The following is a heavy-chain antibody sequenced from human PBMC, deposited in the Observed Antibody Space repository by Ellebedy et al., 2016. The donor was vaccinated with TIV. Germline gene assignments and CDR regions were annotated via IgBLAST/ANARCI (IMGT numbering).Heavy chain of an antibody. D-gene: IGHD2/OR15-2a*01. CDR2: IKSDGSDT. V-gene: IGHV3-74*01. J-gene: IGHJ6*02. CDR1: GFTFSSYW. CDR3: ARDFYLDV. Sequence: GESLKISCAASGFTFSSYWMYWVRHAPGKGPVWVSRIKSDGSDTDYSDSVKGRFTISRDNAKNTLSLQMNSLSAEDTAIYYCARDFYLDVWGQGTTVTVSS.